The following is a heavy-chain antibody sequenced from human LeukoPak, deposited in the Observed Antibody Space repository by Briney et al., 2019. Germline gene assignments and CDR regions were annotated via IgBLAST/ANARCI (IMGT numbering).Heavy chain of an antibody. J-gene: IGHJ4*02. CDR1: GYTFTSYG. Sequence: GASVKVSCKASGYTFTSYGTSWVRQAPGQGLEWMGWISGYNDNTKYAQKLQGRVTMTTDTSTSTAYMELRSLRSDDTAVYYCARATGRVVRGITWRYFDYWGQGTLVTVSS. D-gene: IGHD3-10*01. CDR2: ISGYNDNT. V-gene: IGHV1-18*01. CDR3: ARATGRVVRGITWRYFDY.